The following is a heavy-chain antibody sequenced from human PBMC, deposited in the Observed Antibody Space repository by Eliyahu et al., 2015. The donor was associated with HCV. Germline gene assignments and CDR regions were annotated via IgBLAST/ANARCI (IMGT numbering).Heavy chain of an antibody. V-gene: IGHV4-39*01. Sequence: YGGWIRQPPGKGLEWIGSVFDSGSTYYNPSLESRVTISVDTSKNQFSLRLSSVTAADTAVYYCARHGMSMVTWGWFDPWGQGTLVTVSS. CDR2: VFDSGST. D-gene: IGHD4-17*01. CDR3: ARHGMSMVTWGWFDP. CDR1: Y. J-gene: IGHJ5*02.